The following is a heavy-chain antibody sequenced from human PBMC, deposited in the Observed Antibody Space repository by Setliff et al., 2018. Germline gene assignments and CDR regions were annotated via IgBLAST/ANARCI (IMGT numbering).Heavy chain of an antibody. V-gene: IGHV4-59*01. Sequence: SETLSLTCTVSGGSISSYDWSWIRQPPGKGLEWIGYIHYSGIANYSPSLKSRLTISVDTSKNQFSLKLRSVTAADTAVYYCARGGTFRYFDYWGQGTPVTVSS. D-gene: IGHD5-12*01. J-gene: IGHJ4*02. CDR2: IHYSGIA. CDR1: GGSISSYD. CDR3: ARGGTFRYFDY.